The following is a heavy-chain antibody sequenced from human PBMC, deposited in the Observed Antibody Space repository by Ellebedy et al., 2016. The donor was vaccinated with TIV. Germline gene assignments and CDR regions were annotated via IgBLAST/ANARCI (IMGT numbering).Heavy chain of an antibody. D-gene: IGHD3-3*01. CDR3: ARDGSEWSRDY. Sequence: GGSLRLSXAASGFTFSIAGMTWVRQAPGKGLEWVATIDFSGTGTYYADSVKGRFIISRDNTKNSLFLQMNSLGVEDTAVYYYARDGSEWSRDYWGQGTLVTVSS. V-gene: IGHV3-21*06. J-gene: IGHJ4*02. CDR1: GFTFSIAG. CDR2: IDFSGTGT.